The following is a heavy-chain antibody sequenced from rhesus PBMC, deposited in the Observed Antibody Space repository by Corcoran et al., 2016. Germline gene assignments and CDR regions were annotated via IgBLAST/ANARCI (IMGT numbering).Heavy chain of an antibody. J-gene: IGHJ4*01. CDR2: MYRSSGKT. Sequence: QVQLQESGPGLLKPSETLSLTCAVSGGSISGGYGWGWIRQPPGKGREGIGRMYRSSGKTTNKPALKSRVTSVTDTSKKQVSLKVNSVTAADTAVYYCARDRVTIFGLVIPFDYWGQGVLVTVSS. CDR1: GGSISGGYG. D-gene: IGHD3-3*01. CDR3: ARDRVTIFGLVIPFDY. V-gene: IGHV4S7*01.